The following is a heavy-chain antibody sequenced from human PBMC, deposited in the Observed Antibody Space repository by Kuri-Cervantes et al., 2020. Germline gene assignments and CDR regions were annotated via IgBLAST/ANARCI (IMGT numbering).Heavy chain of an antibody. J-gene: IGHJ4*02. CDR1: GFTFDDYT. CDR2: ISWDGGST. V-gene: IGHV3-43*01. CDR3: ARDHREAVAGPSDY. D-gene: IGHD6-19*01. Sequence: GGSLRLSCAASGFTFDDYTMHWVRQAPGKGLEWVSLISWDGGSTYYADSVKGRFTISRDNSKNTLYLQMNSLRAEDTAVYYCARDHREAVAGPSDYWGQGTLVTVSS.